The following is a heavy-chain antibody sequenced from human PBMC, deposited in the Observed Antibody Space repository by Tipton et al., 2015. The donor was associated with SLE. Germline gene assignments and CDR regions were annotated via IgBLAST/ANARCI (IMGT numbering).Heavy chain of an antibody. CDR3: AGGQLERRRFDY. D-gene: IGHD1-1*01. Sequence: TLSLTCAVYGGSFSGYYWSWIRQPPGKGLEWIGEINHSGSTNYNPSLKSRVTISADTSKNQFSLKLSSVTAADTAVYYCAGGQLERRRFDYWGQGTLVTVSS. J-gene: IGHJ4*02. V-gene: IGHV4-34*01. CDR1: GGSFSGYY. CDR2: INHSGST.